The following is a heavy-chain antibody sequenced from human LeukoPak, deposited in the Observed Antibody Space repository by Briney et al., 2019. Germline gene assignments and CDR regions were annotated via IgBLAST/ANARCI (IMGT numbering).Heavy chain of an antibody. CDR3: AKDLYSSSWYYFDY. CDR2: ISWNSGSI. V-gene: IGHV3-9*03. Sequence: GRSPRLSCAASGFTFDDYAMHWVRQAPGKGPEWVSGISWNSGSIGYADSVKGRFTISRDNAKNSLYLQMNSLRAEDMALYYCAKDLYSSSWYYFDYWGQGTLVTVSS. J-gene: IGHJ4*02. D-gene: IGHD6-13*01. CDR1: GFTFDDYA.